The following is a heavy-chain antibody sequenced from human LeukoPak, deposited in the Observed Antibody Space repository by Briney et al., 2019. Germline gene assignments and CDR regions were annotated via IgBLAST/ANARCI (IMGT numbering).Heavy chain of an antibody. J-gene: IGHJ3*02. D-gene: IGHD2-2*01. CDR3: ARVRRPYCSSTSCPGPDAFDI. CDR1: GGSISSYY. V-gene: IGHV4-59*01. CDR2: IYYSGST. Sequence: PSETLSLTCTVSGGSISSYYWSWLRQPPGKGLEWIGYIYYSGSTNYNPSLKSRVTISVDTSKNQFSLKLSSVTAADTAVYYCARVRRPYCSSTSCPGPDAFDIWGQGTMVTVSS.